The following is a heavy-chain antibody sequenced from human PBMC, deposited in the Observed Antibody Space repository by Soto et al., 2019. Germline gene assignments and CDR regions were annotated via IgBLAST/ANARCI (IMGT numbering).Heavy chain of an antibody. J-gene: IGHJ4*02. CDR1: GGSISSSLYS. V-gene: IGHV4-30-2*01. D-gene: IGHD3-10*01. Sequence: QLQLQESGSGLVRPSQTLSLTCAVSGGSISSSLYSWSWVRQPPGKGLEWIGYSYHTGSTDYNPSLKSRASISVDRAKKPFSLKLTSVTAAHSAVYFCARENSSGAYFDYWGQGILVIVSS. CDR3: ARENSSGAYFDY. CDR2: SYHTGST.